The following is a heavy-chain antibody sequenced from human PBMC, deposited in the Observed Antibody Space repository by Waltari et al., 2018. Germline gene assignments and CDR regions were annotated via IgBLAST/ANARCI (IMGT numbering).Heavy chain of an antibody. Sequence: QVRLMQSRAEVRKPGASLKVSCKVSGNTVTEVPMHWVRQAPGKGLEWMGSFDPEDGETITAQKFQGRFTLTEDTSTDTAYMELTSLTFEDTAVYYCATVDCGYDCYLRNYGMDVWGQGTTVTVSS. CDR2: FDPEDGET. CDR3: ATVDCGYDCYLRNYGMDV. J-gene: IGHJ6*02. D-gene: IGHD2-21*02. V-gene: IGHV1-24*01. CDR1: GNTVTEVP.